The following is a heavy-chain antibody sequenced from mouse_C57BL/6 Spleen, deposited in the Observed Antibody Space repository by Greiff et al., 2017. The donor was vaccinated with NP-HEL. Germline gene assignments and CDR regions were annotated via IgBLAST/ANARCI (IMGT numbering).Heavy chain of an antibody. CDR1: GYTFTSYW. CDR3: ARDYSKGAY. Sequence: QVQLKQPGAELVKPGASVKLSCKASGYTFTSYWMQWVKQRPGQGLEWIGEIDPSDSYTNYNQKFKGKATLTVDTSSSTAYMQLSSLTSEDSAVYYCARDYSKGAYWGQGTLVTVSA. D-gene: IGHD2-5*01. V-gene: IGHV1-50*01. CDR2: IDPSDSYT. J-gene: IGHJ3*01.